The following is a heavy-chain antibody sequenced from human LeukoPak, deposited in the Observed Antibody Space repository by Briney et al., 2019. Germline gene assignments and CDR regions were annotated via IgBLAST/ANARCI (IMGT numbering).Heavy chain of an antibody. CDR3: ASKGQKWLRFSPPDY. Sequence: ASVKVSCKASGYTFTGYYMHWVRQAPGQGLEWMGWINPNSGGTNYAQKFQGRVTMTRDTSISTAYMELSRLRSDDTAVYYCASKGQKWLRFSPPDYWGQGTLVTVSS. CDR1: GYTFTGYY. V-gene: IGHV1-2*02. D-gene: IGHD5-12*01. CDR2: INPNSGGT. J-gene: IGHJ4*02.